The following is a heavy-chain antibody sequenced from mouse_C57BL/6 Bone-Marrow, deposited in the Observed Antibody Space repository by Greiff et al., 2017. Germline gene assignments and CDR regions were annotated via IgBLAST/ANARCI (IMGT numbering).Heavy chain of an antibody. Sequence: QVQLQQPGAELVKPGASVKLSCKASGYTFTSYWMHWVKQRPGQGLEWIGMIHPNSGSTNYNEKFKSKATLTVDKSSSTAYMQLSSLTSEASAVYAGVRGDYAGPWLAYWGQGTLVTVSA. CDR3: VRGDYAGPWLAY. D-gene: IGHD2-4*01. J-gene: IGHJ3*01. V-gene: IGHV1-64*01. CDR2: IHPNSGST. CDR1: GYTFTSYW.